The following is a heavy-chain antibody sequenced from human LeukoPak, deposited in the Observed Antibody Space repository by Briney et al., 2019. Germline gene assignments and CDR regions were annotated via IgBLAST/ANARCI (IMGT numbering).Heavy chain of an antibody. V-gene: IGHV3-30-3*01. D-gene: IGHD2-8*02. CDR3: AREEGLVLDY. J-gene: IGHJ4*02. CDR2: ISYDGSNK. CDR1: GFTFSSYA. Sequence: GGSLRLSCAASGFTFSSYAMHWVRQAPGKGLEWVAVISYDGSNKYYADSVKGRFTISRDYSKNTLYLQMNSLRAEDTAVYCCAREEGLVLDYWGQGTLVTVSS.